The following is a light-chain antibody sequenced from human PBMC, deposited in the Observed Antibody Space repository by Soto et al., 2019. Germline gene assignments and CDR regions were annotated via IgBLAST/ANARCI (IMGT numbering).Light chain of an antibody. Sequence: LVLTQSRGTLSWSPGERATLSCRASQTVRNNYLAWYQQKPGQAPRLLIYDASSRATGIPDRFSGGGSGTDFTLTTSRLEPEDFAVYYCKQFSRYPLAFGGGMKVEIX. CDR1: QTVRNNY. V-gene: IGKV3-20*01. CDR3: KQFSRYPLA. J-gene: IGKJ4*01. CDR2: DAS.